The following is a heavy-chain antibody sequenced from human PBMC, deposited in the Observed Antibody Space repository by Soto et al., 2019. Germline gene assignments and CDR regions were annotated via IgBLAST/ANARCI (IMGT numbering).Heavy chain of an antibody. D-gene: IGHD3-3*01. J-gene: IGHJ5*02. Sequence: SETLSLTCTVSGGSISSGGYYWSWIRQPPGKGLEWIGYIYYSGSTNYNPSLKSRVTISVDTAKNQFSLKLSSVTAADTAVYYCAGEYYDFWSGYYGGFDPWGQGTLVTVSS. CDR3: AGEYYDFWSGYYGGFDP. CDR1: GGSISSGGYY. CDR2: IYYSGST. V-gene: IGHV4-61*08.